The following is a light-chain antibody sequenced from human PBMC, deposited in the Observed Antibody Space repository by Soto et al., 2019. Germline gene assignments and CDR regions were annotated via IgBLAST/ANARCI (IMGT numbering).Light chain of an antibody. CDR3: QQYNKWPLT. CDR2: SAS. V-gene: IGKV3-15*01. CDR1: QSGNNN. Sequence: EIVMTQSPVTLSVSPGERATLSCTASQSGNNNVAWYQQKPGHTPRLLIYSASIWATGTPARFSGSGSGSDVTLTISSQQSEDFAVYYCQQYNKWPLTFGPGNKVDI. J-gene: IGKJ3*01.